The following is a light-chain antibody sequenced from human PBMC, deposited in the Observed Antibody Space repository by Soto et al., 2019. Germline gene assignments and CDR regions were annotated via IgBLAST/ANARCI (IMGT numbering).Light chain of an antibody. CDR2: EVS. V-gene: IGLV2-14*01. Sequence: QSVLTQPVSVSGSPGQSITISCTGTSSDVGGYKFVSWYQQHPGKAPKLMIYEVSNRPSGVSSRFSGSKSGNTASLTISGLQAEDEADYYCGSYTGSIYVFGPGTKGTVL. CDR1: SSDVGGYKF. CDR3: GSYTGSIYV. J-gene: IGLJ1*01.